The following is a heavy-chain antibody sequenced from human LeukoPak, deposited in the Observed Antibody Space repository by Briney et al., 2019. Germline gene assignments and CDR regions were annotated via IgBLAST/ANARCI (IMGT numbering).Heavy chain of an antibody. Sequence: GGSLRLSCAASGFTVSDYSMSWVRQAPGKGLEWVSAISGSGSYTDYADSVKGRFTISKDNSKNTLYLQMNSLRAEDTAVYYCAKEAHSGSGLDYWGQGTLVTVSS. CDR3: AKEAHSGSGLDY. CDR2: ISGSGSYT. J-gene: IGHJ4*02. CDR1: GFTVSDYS. V-gene: IGHV3-23*01. D-gene: IGHD1-26*01.